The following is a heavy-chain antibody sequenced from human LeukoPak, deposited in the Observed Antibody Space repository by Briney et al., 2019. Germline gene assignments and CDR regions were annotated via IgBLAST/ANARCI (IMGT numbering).Heavy chain of an antibody. Sequence: SETLSLTCAVYGGSFNGYYWSWIRQPPGKGLEWIGEINHSGSTNYNPSLKSRVTISVDTSKNQFSLKLSSVTAADTAVYYCARGPSSSWYYFQHWGQGTLVTVSS. V-gene: IGHV4-34*01. J-gene: IGHJ1*01. D-gene: IGHD6-13*01. CDR3: ARGPSSSWYYFQH. CDR2: INHSGST. CDR1: GGSFNGYY.